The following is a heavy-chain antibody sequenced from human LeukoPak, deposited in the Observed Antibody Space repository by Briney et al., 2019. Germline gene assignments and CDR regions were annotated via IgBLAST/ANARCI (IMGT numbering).Heavy chain of an antibody. D-gene: IGHD4-11*01. Sequence: SETLSLTCTVSGGSISSYYWSWIRQPPGKGLEWIGYIHYSGSTNYNPSLKSRVTISVDTSKNQFSLKLSSVTAADTAVYYCASSNYVYYFDYWGQGTLVTVSS. CDR2: IHYSGST. J-gene: IGHJ4*02. CDR3: ASSNYVYYFDY. CDR1: GGSISSYY. V-gene: IGHV4-59*08.